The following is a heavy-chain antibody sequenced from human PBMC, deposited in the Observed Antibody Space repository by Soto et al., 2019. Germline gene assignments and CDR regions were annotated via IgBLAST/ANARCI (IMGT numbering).Heavy chain of an antibody. J-gene: IGHJ4*02. CDR3: ARGGIFNHNFDY. CDR2: IYYSGST. CDR1: GGSISSGGYY. V-gene: IGHV4-31*03. D-gene: IGHD2-15*01. Sequence: SETLSLTCTVSGGSISSGGYYWSWIRQHPGKGLEWIGYIYYSGSTYYNPSLKSRVTISVDTSKNQFSLKLSSVTAADTAVYYCARGGIFNHNFDYWGQGTLVTVSS.